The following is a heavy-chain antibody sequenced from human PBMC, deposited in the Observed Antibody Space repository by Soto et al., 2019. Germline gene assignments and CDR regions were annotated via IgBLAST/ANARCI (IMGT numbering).Heavy chain of an antibody. V-gene: IGHV4-59*01. CDR1: GVSITSSS. J-gene: IGHJ4*02. Sequence: PSETLSLTCSVSGVSITSSSWTWIRQPPGEGLEWIGYIYFTGSSNFNPSLKSRVTMSVDTSKKQVSLQLASVTAADTAVYYCARGGSGSSPLWGQGTLVTVSS. D-gene: IGHD3-10*01. CDR3: ARGGSGSSPL. CDR2: IYFTGSS.